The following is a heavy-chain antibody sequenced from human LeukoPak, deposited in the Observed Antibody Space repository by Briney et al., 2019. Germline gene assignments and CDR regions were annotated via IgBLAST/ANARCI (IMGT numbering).Heavy chain of an antibody. V-gene: IGHV5-51*01. CDR1: GYSFTSYW. J-gene: IGHJ4*02. D-gene: IGHD3-22*01. Sequence: GESLKISCKGSGYSFTSYWIGWVRQMPGKGVEWMGIIYPGDSDTRYSPSFQGQVTISADKSISTAYLQWSSLKASDTAMYYCARSKYYYDSSGYFSDYWGQGTLVTVSS. CDR3: ARSKYYYDSSGYFSDY. CDR2: IYPGDSDT.